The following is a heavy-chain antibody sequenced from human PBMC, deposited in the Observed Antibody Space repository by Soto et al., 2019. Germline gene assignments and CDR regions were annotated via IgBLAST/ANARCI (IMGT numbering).Heavy chain of an antibody. CDR2: INGDGTST. V-gene: IGHV3-74*01. CDR3: ARFRVDGDAVP. J-gene: IGHJ5*02. Sequence: EMQLVESGGGLVQPGQSLRLSCAASGFVFSNDWMHWVRQTPGKGLVWVSRINGDGTSTSYADSVRGRFTISRDNAKNALYLQMDSLRIEDTAIYYCARFRVDGDAVPWGQGTLVTVFS. CDR1: GFVFSNDW. D-gene: IGHD4-17*01.